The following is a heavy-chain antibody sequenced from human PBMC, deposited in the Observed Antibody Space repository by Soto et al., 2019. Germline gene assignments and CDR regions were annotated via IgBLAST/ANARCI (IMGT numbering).Heavy chain of an antibody. J-gene: IGHJ6*03. Sequence: GGSLRLSCAASGFTFSNAWMSWVRQAPGKGLEWVGRIKSKTDGGTTEYAAPVKGRFTISRDDSKNTLYLQMNSLKTEDTAVYYCTTFYGRSGNIVLMVYAPYYMDVWGKGTTVTVSS. CDR2: IKSKTDGGTT. CDR3: TTFYGRSGNIVLMVYAPYYMDV. V-gene: IGHV3-15*01. D-gene: IGHD2-8*01. CDR1: GFTFSNAW.